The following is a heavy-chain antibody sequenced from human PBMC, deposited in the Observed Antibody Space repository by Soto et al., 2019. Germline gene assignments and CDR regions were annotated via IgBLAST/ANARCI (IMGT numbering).Heavy chain of an antibody. D-gene: IGHD4-17*01. CDR2: ISAYNGNT. J-gene: IGHJ3*02. CDR1: GYTFTSYG. Sequence: GASVKVSCKASGYTFTSYGIGWVRQAPGQGLEWMGWISAYNGNTNYAQKLQGRVTMTTDTSTSTAYMELRSLRSDDTAVYYCARDWMDYGDYDDAFDIWGQGTMVT. CDR3: ARDWMDYGDYDDAFDI. V-gene: IGHV1-18*01.